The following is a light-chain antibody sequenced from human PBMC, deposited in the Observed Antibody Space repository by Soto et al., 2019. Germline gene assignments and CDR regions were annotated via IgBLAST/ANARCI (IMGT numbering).Light chain of an antibody. CDR3: TSYTSSSTQV. CDR2: GVT. J-gene: IGLJ1*01. Sequence: QSALTQPASVSGSPGQSITISCTGTNXDIGGYDYVSWYQHHPGKAPKIIIYGVTNRPSGVSHRFSASKSANTASLTIPGLQAEDEADYFCTSYTSSSTQVFGTGTKVTVL. V-gene: IGLV2-14*01. CDR1: NXDIGGYDY.